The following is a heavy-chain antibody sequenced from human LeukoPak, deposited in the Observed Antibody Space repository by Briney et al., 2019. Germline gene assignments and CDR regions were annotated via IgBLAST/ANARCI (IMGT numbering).Heavy chain of an antibody. CDR1: GYTFSDHH. J-gene: IGHJ4*02. V-gene: IGHV1-46*01. CDR2: ITPSDGST. D-gene: IGHD3-10*01. Sequence: GASVKVSCKASGYTFSDHHMHWVRQAPGQGLEWMGKITPSDGSTTYAQKFKDRVTMTRDTSTSTVYMELNSLSSEDTAVYYCARDTYGSDYWGQGTLVTVSS. CDR3: ARDTYGSDY.